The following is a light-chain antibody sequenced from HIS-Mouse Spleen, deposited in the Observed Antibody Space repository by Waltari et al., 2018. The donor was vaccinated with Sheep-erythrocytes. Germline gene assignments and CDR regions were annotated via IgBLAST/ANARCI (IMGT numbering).Light chain of an antibody. Sequence: QSALTQPASVSGSPGQSITISCPGTSSDVGSYNLVSWYQPHPGKAPKLMIYAGSKRPSGFSNRFSGSKSGNTASLTISGLQAEDEADYYCCSYAGSSTWVFGGGTKLTVL. CDR2: AGS. V-gene: IGLV2-23*01. J-gene: IGLJ3*02. CDR3: CSYAGSSTWV. CDR1: SSDVGSYNL.